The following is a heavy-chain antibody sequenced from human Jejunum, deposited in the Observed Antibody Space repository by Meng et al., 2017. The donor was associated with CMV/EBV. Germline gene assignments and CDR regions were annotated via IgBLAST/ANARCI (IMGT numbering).Heavy chain of an antibody. CDR1: GFAFSSYS. CDR3: ARDPVLSGLDV. Sequence: CTASGFAFSSYSMTWVRQAPGKGLEWISYITSSSSTVFYADSVRGRFTISRDNANNSLYVQMNNLRADDTALYYCARDPVLSGLDVWGQGATVTVSS. V-gene: IGHV3-48*04. CDR2: ITSSSSTV. J-gene: IGHJ6*02.